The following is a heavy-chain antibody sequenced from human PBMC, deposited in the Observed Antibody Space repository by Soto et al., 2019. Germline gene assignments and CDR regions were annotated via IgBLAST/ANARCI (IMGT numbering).Heavy chain of an antibody. CDR2: IYYSGST. Sequence: PSETLSLTCTVSGGSISSSSYYWGWIRQPPGKGLEWIGSIYYSGSTYYNPSLKSRVTISVDTSKNQFSLKLSSVTAADTAVYYCARPMRSITMIVVYAFDIWGQGTMVTVSS. D-gene: IGHD3-22*01. J-gene: IGHJ3*02. CDR1: GGSISSSSYY. CDR3: ARPMRSITMIVVYAFDI. V-gene: IGHV4-39*01.